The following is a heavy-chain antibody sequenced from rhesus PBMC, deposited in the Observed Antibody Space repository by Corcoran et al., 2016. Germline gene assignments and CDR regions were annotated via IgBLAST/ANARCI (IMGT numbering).Heavy chain of an antibody. J-gene: IGHJ4*01. CDR3: ARRREELQAFDY. D-gene: IGHD1-44*02. V-gene: IGHV2-174*01. CDR2: IYWDDDK. Sequence: QVTLKESGPALVKPTQTLTLTRTFSGFSISTSGMGVGWIRQPPGKALEWLALIYWDDDKFYNPSLKSRLTISKDTSKNQVVLRMTNMDPVDTATYYCARRREELQAFDYWGQGVLVTVSS. CDR1: GFSISTSGMG.